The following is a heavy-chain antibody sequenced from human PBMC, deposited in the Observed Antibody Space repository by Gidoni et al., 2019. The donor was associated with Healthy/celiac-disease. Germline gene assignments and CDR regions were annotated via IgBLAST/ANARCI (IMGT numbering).Heavy chain of an antibody. CDR2: IYTSGST. V-gene: IGHV4-61*02. CDR1: GGSISSGSYY. D-gene: IGHD3-16*01. Sequence: QVQLQESGPGLVKPSQTLSLTCTVSGGSISSGSYYWSWIRQPAGKGLEWIGRIYTSGSTNYNPSLKSRVTISVDTSKNQFSLKLSSVTAADTAVYYCARTSQTGLRFLDVWGQGTTVTVSS. J-gene: IGHJ6*02. CDR3: ARTSQTGLRFLDV.